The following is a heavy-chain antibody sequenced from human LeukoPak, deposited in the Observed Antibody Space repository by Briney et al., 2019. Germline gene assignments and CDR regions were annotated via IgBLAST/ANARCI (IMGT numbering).Heavy chain of an antibody. CDR1: GFTFSRYA. J-gene: IGHJ4*02. D-gene: IGHD3-22*01. CDR3: ASTYSYDSSGYYPFDY. V-gene: IGHV3-64D*06. CDR2: ITNNGRST. Sequence: GWSLRLSCSASGFTFSRYAMHWVRQPPGKGLEYVSAITNNGRSTYYADSVKGRFTISRDNSKNTLYLQMSSLRAEDTAVYYCASTYSYDSSGYYPFDYWGQGTLVTVPS.